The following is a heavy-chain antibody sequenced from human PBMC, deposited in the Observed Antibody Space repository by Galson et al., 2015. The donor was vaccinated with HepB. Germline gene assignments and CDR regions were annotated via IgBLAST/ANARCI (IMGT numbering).Heavy chain of an antibody. CDR2: IKSRTDGGTI. J-gene: IGHJ4*02. D-gene: IGHD4-11*01. Sequence: SLRLSCAASGFIFSDAWMTWVRQAPGKGLEWVGRIKSRTDGGTIDYAASVKGTFAISRDDSKNTPYLQMNSLKTEDTAVYYCAYSDYTLNIHWGQGTLVTVSS. CDR3: AYSDYTLNIH. V-gene: IGHV3-15*01. CDR1: GFIFSDAW.